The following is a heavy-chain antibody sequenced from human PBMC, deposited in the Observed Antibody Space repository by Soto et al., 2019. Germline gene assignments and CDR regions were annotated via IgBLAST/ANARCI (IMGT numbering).Heavy chain of an antibody. D-gene: IGHD3-10*01. Sequence: GGSLRLSCVASGLPVAGSYMAWVRQAPGKGLEWASVIYNDGTTYYSQSVEGRFTISRDTSKNTLYLQMDRLGDEDTAVYYCVRPLPSGQTHARDVWGQGTTVTVSS. CDR2: IYNDGTT. CDR1: GLPVAGSY. V-gene: IGHV3-53*01. J-gene: IGHJ6*02. CDR3: VRPLPSGQTHARDV.